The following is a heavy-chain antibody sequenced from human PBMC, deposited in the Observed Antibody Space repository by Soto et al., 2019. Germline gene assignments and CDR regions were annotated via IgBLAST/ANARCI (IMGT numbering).Heavy chain of an antibody. J-gene: IGHJ5*02. V-gene: IGHV3-23*01. CDR3: ARSLRPLSWFDP. Sequence: HPCAAAEGKIINYAMNRISQAPGKGLQWVSGIGGSGASIFYTDSVKGRFTISRDNSKNTLYLQMNNVRAEDTAVYFCARSLRPLSWFDPWGQGTLVTVSS. CDR1: EGKIINYA. CDR2: IGGSGASI. D-gene: IGHD3-10*01.